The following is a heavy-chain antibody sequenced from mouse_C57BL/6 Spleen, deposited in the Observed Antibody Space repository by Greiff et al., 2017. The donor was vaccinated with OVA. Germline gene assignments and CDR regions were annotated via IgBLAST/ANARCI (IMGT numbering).Heavy chain of an antibody. V-gene: IGHV1-53*01. CDR3: ARSGDYYGSSNYAMDY. Sequence: QVQLQQPGTELVKPGASVKLSCKASGYTFTSYWMHWVKQRPGQGLEWIGNINPSNGGTNYNEKFKSKATLTVDKSSSTAYMQLSSLTSEDSAVYYCARSGDYYGSSNYAMDYWGQGTSVTVSS. CDR1: GYTFTSYW. CDR2: INPSNGGT. J-gene: IGHJ4*01. D-gene: IGHD1-1*01.